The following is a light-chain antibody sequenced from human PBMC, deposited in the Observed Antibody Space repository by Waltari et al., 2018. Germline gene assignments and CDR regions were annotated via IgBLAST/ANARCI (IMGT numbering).Light chain of an antibody. CDR3: QHRSNWPLN. V-gene: IGKV3-11*01. Sequence: EIVLTQSPDTLSWSLGDGATRSCRASQNVGNYFTGYQQKPGQAPRLLIYDTSSRATGIPARFSGSGSGTDFTLTISGLEPEDFAVYYCQHRSNWPLNFGGGTKVEIK. CDR2: DTS. CDR1: QNVGNY. J-gene: IGKJ4*01.